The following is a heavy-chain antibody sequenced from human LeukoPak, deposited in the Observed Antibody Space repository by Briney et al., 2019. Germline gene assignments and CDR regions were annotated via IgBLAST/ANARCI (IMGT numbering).Heavy chain of an antibody. J-gene: IGHJ4*02. D-gene: IGHD6-25*01. V-gene: IGHV4-59*08. CDR3: ASAVAAPDQDPPFDY. CDR1: GGSISSYY. Sequence: SETLSLTCTVPGGSISSYYWSWIRQPPGKGLGGIGYIYYSGSTNYNPSLKSRVTISVDTSKNQFSLKLSSVAAADTAVYYCASAVAAPDQDPPFDYWGQGTLVTVSS. CDR2: IYYSGST.